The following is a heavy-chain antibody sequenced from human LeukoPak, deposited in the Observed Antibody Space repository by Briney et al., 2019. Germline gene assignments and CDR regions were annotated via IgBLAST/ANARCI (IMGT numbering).Heavy chain of an antibody. CDR3: ARDHLTRWGLDWATYGYFDL. V-gene: IGHV4-4*07. D-gene: IGHD5-18*01. CDR2: IYTSGNT. CDR1: GFTFNNAW. Sequence: GSLRLSCAASGFTFNNAWMSWVRQAPGKGLEWVGRIYTSGNTNYNRSLKSRVTMSVDTSKNQFSLKLSSVTAADTAVYYCARDHLTRWGLDWATYGYFDLWGQGTLVTVSS. J-gene: IGHJ5*02.